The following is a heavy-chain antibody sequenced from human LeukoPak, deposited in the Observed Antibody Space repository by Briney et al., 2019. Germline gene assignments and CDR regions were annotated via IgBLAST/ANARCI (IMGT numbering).Heavy chain of an antibody. Sequence: PSQTLSLTCTVSGGSISSGDYYWSWIRQPPGKGLEWIGYIYYSGSTYYNPSLKSRVTISVDTSKNQFSLKLSSVTAADTAVYYCARDWHGPPTAYDSSGPSDYWGQGTLVTVSS. CDR3: ARDWHGPPTAYDSSGPSDY. V-gene: IGHV4-30-4*01. D-gene: IGHD3-22*01. CDR2: IYYSGST. J-gene: IGHJ4*02. CDR1: GGSISSGDYY.